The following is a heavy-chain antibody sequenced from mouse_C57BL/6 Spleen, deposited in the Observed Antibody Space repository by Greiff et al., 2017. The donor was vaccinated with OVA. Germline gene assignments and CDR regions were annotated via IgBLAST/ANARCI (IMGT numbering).Heavy chain of an antibody. J-gene: IGHJ3*01. V-gene: IGHV2-2*01. Sequence: VKLQESGPGLVQPSQRLSITCTVSGFSLTSYGVHWVRQSPGKGLEWLGVIWSGGSTDYNAAFISRLSISKDNSKSQVFFKMNSLQADDTAIYYCATPYDYDEGNWFADWGQGTLVTVSA. CDR2: IWSGGST. D-gene: IGHD2-4*01. CDR1: GFSLTSYG. CDR3: ATPYDYDEGNWFAD.